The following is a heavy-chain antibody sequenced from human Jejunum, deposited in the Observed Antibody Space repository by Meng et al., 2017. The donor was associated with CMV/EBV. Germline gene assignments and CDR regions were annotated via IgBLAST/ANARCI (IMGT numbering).Heavy chain of an antibody. Sequence: QGQVVQSGGDVKKPGASVKVSCNDSGYTFTNYGITWVRQAPGQGLEWMGWISAYNGNTNYAQTLQGRVTMTTDTSTSTAYMELGSLRSDDTAVYYCARVEVGITSGDYWGQGTLVTVSS. CDR2: ISAYNGNT. CDR1: GYTFTNYG. CDR3: ARVEVGITSGDY. J-gene: IGHJ4*02. V-gene: IGHV1-18*01. D-gene: IGHD1-26*01.